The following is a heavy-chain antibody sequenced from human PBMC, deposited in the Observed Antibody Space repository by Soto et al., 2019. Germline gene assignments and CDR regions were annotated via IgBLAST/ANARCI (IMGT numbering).Heavy chain of an antibody. CDR2: INHSGST. CDR1: GGSFSGYY. V-gene: IGHV4-34*01. Sequence: PSETLSLTCAVYGGSFSGYYWSWIRQPPGKGLEWIGEINHSGSTNYNPSLKSRVTISVDTSKNQFSLKLSSVTAADTAVYYCARKVWWFDPWGQGTLVTVSS. D-gene: IGHD2-21*01. J-gene: IGHJ5*02. CDR3: ARKVWWFDP.